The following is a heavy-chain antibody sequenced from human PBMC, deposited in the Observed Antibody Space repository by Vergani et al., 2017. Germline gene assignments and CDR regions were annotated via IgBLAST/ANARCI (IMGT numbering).Heavy chain of an antibody. J-gene: IGHJ5*02. D-gene: IGHD4-17*01. CDR3: ARILGYGDYVKGNNWFDP. V-gene: IGHV2-26*01. CDR1: GFSLSTSGVG. Sequence: QITLKESGPTLVKPTQTLTLTCTFSGFSLSTSGVGVCWIRQPPGKALEWLAHIFSNDEKSYSTSLKSRLTISKDTSKSQVVLTMTNMDPVDTATYYCARILGYGDYVKGNNWFDPWGQGTLVTVSS. CDR2: IFSNDEK.